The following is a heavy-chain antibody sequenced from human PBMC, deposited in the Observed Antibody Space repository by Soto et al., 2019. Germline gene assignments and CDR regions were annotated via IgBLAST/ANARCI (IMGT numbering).Heavy chain of an antibody. Sequence: ASVKVSCKASGYTFTGYYMHWVRQAPGQGLEWMGWINPNSGGTNYAQKFQGRVTMTRDTSISTAYMELSRLRSDDTAVYYCARDMAHSPYYYGMDVWGQGXTVTVYS. J-gene: IGHJ6*02. CDR2: INPNSGGT. V-gene: IGHV1-2*02. CDR1: GYTFTGYY. CDR3: ARDMAHSPYYYGMDV.